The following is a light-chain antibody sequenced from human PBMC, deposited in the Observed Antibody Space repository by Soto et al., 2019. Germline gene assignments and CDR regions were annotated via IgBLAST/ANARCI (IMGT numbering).Light chain of an antibody. CDR1: SSDVGGYNY. V-gene: IGLV2-14*01. Sequence: QSVLTQPASLSGSPGQSITISCTGTSSDVGGYNYVSWYQQHPDKAPKLMIYEVSNRPSGVSNRFSGSKSGNTASLTISGLQTEDEADYYCSSYTSSSTWVFGGGTKLTVL. CDR3: SSYTSSSTWV. J-gene: IGLJ3*02. CDR2: EVS.